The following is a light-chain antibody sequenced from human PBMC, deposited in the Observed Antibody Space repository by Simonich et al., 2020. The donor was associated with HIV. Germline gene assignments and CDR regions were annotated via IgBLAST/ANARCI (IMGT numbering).Light chain of an antibody. J-gene: IGKJ3*01. CDR2: VAS. V-gene: IGKV1-9*01. CDR3: QQLNSYPPFT. Sequence: IQLTQSPSSLSASVGDSVTITCRASQGISNYLAWYQQKPGKAPKLLIYVASTLQSGVPSRFSGSGSGTEFTLTISSLQPEDFATYYCQQLNSYPPFTFGPGTKVDIK. CDR1: QGISNY.